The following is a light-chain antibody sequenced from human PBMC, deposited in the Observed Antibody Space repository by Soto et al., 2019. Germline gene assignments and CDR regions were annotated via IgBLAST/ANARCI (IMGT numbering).Light chain of an antibody. CDR2: GTS. Sequence: EIVLTQSPGTLSLSPGERASLSCRASQSMSTSFIAWYQQKPGQSPRVLVYGTSRRATGIPESFSGTGSGTDFTLTIISLEPEDFSVYHCQQYGDSPRTFGQGTKVDI. CDR1: QSMSTSF. J-gene: IGKJ1*01. CDR3: QQYGDSPRT. V-gene: IGKV3-20*01.